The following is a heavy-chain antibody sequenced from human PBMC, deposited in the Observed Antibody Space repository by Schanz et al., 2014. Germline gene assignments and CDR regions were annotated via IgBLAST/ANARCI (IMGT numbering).Heavy chain of an antibody. CDR1: GYTFSDYG. V-gene: IGHV1-69*04. CDR2: IIPILGIA. CDR3: ARGTMPGTFDI. Sequence: QVQLVQSGDEVKKPGASVKVSCKTSGYTFSDYGITWVRQAPGQGLEWMGRIIPILGIANYAQQFQGRVTFTADKSTSTAYMELSSLRYEDTALYYCARGTMPGTFDIWGQGTMVTVSS. D-gene: IGHD2-2*01. J-gene: IGHJ3*02.